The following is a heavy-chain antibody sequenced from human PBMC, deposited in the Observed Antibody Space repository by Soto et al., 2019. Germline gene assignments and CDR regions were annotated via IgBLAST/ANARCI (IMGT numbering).Heavy chain of an antibody. CDR2: IYPGDSDT. CDR1: GYSFTSYW. V-gene: IGHV5-51*01. Sequence: GESLKISCKGSGYSFTSYWIGWVRQMPGKGLEWMGIIYPGDSDTRYSPSFQGQVTISADKSISTAYLQWSSLKASDTAMYYCATTVATNYYYYYGMDVWGQGTTVTVS. J-gene: IGHJ6*02. D-gene: IGHD5-12*01. CDR3: ATTVATNYYYYYGMDV.